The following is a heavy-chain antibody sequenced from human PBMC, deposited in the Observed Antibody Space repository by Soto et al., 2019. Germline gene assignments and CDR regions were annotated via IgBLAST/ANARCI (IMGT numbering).Heavy chain of an antibody. J-gene: IGHJ4*02. CDR3: ATGIQLWFMDY. V-gene: IGHV3-30-3*01. CDR1: GFTFSSYA. D-gene: IGHD5-18*01. CDR2: ISYDGSNK. Sequence: QVQLVESGGGVVQPGRSLTLSCAASGFTFSSYAMHWVRQAPGKGLEWVAVISYDGSNKYYADSVKGRFTISRDNSKNTLYLQMNSPRAEDTAVYYCATGIQLWFMDYWGQGTLVTVSS.